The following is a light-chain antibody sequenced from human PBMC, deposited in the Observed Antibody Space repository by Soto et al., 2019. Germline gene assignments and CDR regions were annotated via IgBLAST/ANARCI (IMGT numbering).Light chain of an antibody. J-gene: IGKJ4*01. Sequence: DIVMTQSPDSLAVSLGETATINCKSSQSILYSSNNKNYLTWYQQKPGQPPKLLIYWASTWESGVPDRFSGSGSGTDFTLTISRLQAEDVAVYYCQQYYSSPLTFGGGTKVEIK. CDR1: QSILYSSNNKNY. CDR3: QQYYSSPLT. V-gene: IGKV4-1*01. CDR2: WAS.